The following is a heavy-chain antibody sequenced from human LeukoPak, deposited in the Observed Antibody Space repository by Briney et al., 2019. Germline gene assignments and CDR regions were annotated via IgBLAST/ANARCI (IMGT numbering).Heavy chain of an antibody. CDR2: ISAYNGNT. Sequence: ASVKVSCKASGYSFTSYGTTWVRQAPGQGLEWMGWISAYNGNTDNKQKLQGRVPMTPDTPTNTAYMELRSLRSDDTALYYCARDNRYFDLWGRGTLVTVSS. CDR3: ARDNRYFDL. CDR1: GYSFTSYG. J-gene: IGHJ2*01. V-gene: IGHV1-18*01. D-gene: IGHD1-14*01.